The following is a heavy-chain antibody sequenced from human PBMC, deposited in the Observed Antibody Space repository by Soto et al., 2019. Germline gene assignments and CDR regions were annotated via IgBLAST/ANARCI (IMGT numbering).Heavy chain of an antibody. V-gene: IGHV1-18*01. Sequence: ASVKVSCKASGYTFTSYGISWVRQAPGQGLEWMGWISAYNGNTNYAQKLQGRVTMTTDTSPSTAYMELRSLRSDDTAVYYCARDPSTYYDILTGPPGYYYYYGMDVWGQGTTVTVS. J-gene: IGHJ6*02. CDR3: ARDPSTYYDILTGPPGYYYYYGMDV. CDR2: ISAYNGNT. D-gene: IGHD3-9*01. CDR1: GYTFTSYG.